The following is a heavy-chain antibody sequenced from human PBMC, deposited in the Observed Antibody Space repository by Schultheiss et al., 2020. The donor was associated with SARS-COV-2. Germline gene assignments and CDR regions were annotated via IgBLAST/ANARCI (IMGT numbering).Heavy chain of an antibody. CDR2: INTVGSTT. D-gene: IGHD2-8*02. J-gene: IGHJ4*02. CDR1: GFTFSNYW. V-gene: IGHV3-74*01. Sequence: GGSLRLSCAASGFTFSNYWMHWVRQAPGKGLVWVSRINTVGSTTSYADSVKGRFTISRDNAKNTLYLQMNSLRAEDTAVYYCAKDLLWWSAIDYWGQGTLVTVSS. CDR3: AKDLLWWSAIDY.